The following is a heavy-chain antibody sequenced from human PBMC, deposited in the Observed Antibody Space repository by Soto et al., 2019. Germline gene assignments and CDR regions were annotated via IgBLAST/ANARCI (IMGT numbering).Heavy chain of an antibody. CDR2: ISGSGGST. V-gene: IGHV3-23*01. CDR3: AKDLRGVVIHDYYFDY. D-gene: IGHD3-22*01. CDR1: GFTFSSYA. J-gene: IGHJ4*02. Sequence: EVQLLESGGGLVQPGGSLRLSCAASGFTFSSYAMSWVRQAPGKGLEWVSAISGSGGSTYYADSVKGRFTISRDNSKNTLYLQMNSLRAEDTAVYYCAKDLRGVVIHDYYFDYWGQGTLVTVSS.